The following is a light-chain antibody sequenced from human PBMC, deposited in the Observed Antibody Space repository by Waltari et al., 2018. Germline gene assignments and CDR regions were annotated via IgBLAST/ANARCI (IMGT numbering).Light chain of an antibody. J-gene: IGLJ3*02. Sequence: SSELTQDPAVSVALGQPVRITCQGDSLRRYYASWYQPRPGQAPRLVLYGQDNRPSGIPDRFSGSTSGDTASLTITGAQAEDEADYYCHSRDTISTRVFGGGTRLTV. CDR3: HSRDTISTRV. CDR1: SLRRYY. CDR2: GQD. V-gene: IGLV3-19*01.